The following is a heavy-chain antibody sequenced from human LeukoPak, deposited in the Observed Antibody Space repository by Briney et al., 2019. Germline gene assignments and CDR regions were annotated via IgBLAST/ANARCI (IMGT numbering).Heavy chain of an antibody. J-gene: IGHJ4*02. V-gene: IGHV3-33*08. Sequence: PGGSLRLSCAASGFIFTTYGFHWVRQAPGKGLEWVAVIWSDGSHKFYTDSVKGRFTISRDNSENTLYLQMSSLRVEDTAVYYCTRGQTTYYDYRGQGTLVTVSS. CDR1: GFIFTTYG. D-gene: IGHD1-7*01. CDR3: TRGQTTYYDY. CDR2: IWSDGSHK.